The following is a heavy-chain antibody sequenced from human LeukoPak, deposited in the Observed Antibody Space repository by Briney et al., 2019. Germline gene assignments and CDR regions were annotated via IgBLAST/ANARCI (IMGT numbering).Heavy chain of an antibody. CDR3: VKGGIAVAGTAQY. Sequence: RPGGSLRLSCSASGFTFSSYAMHWVRQAPGKGLEYVSAISSNGGSTYYADSVKGRFTISRDNSKNTLYLQMSSLRAEDTAVYYCVKGGIAVAGTAQYWGQGTLVTVSS. V-gene: IGHV3-64D*06. CDR1: GFTFSSYA. D-gene: IGHD6-19*01. CDR2: ISSNGGST. J-gene: IGHJ4*02.